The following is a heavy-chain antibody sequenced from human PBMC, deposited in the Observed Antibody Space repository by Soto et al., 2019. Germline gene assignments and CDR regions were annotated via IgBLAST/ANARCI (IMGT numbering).Heavy chain of an antibody. J-gene: IGHJ4*02. CDR3: ARHTQYSVVVPAAVDY. Sequence: SETLSLTCTVSGGSISSYYWSWIRQPPGKGLKWIGYIYYSGSTNYNPSLKSRVTISVDTSKNQFSLKLSSVTAADTAVYCCARHTQYSVVVPAAVDYWGQGTLVTVSS. V-gene: IGHV4-59*08. D-gene: IGHD2-2*01. CDR1: GGSISSYY. CDR2: IYYSGST.